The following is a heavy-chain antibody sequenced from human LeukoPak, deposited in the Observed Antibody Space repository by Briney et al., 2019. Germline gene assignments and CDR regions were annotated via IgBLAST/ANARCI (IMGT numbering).Heavy chain of an antibody. V-gene: IGHV1-2*02. D-gene: IGHD1-26*01. Sequence: GASLKVSCKASGYTFTGYYMHWVRQAPGQGLEWMGWINPNSGGTNYAQKFQGRVTMTRDTSISTAYMELSRLRSDDTAVYYCARVKDNGSYGYFDYWGQGTRVSVSS. CDR2: INPNSGGT. CDR3: ARVKDNGSYGYFDY. J-gene: IGHJ4*02. CDR1: GYTFTGYY.